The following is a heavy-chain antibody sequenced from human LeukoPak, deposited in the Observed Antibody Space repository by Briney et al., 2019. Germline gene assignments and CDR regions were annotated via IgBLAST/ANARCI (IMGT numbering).Heavy chain of an antibody. Sequence: SGGSLRLSCAASGFTFDDYAMHWVRQAPGEGLEWVSGISWNSGSIGYADSVKGRFTISRDNAKNSLYLQMNSLRAEDTAVYYCARDSTWNDRQFDYWGQGTLVTVSS. CDR3: ARDSTWNDRQFDY. V-gene: IGHV3-9*01. D-gene: IGHD1-1*01. CDR2: ISWNSGSI. J-gene: IGHJ4*02. CDR1: GFTFDDYA.